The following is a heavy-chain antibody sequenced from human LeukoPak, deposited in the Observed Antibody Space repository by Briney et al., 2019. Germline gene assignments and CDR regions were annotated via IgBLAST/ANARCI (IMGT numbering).Heavy chain of an antibody. CDR1: GFTFSSYW. V-gene: IGHV3-7*01. Sequence: GGSQRLSCAASGFTFSSYWMSWVRQAPGKGLEWVASIKYGGSEKYYVDSVKGRFTISRDNAKNSLFLQMNSLRAEDTAVYYCARGGYCSGAICYSPHSYYMDVWGKGTTVTVSS. J-gene: IGHJ6*03. CDR3: ARGGYCSGAICYSPHSYYMDV. D-gene: IGHD2-15*01. CDR2: IKYGGSEK.